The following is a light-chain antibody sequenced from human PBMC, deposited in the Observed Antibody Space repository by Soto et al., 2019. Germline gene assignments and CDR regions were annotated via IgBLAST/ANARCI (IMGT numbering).Light chain of an antibody. CDR2: GVS. J-gene: IGKJ2*01. V-gene: IGKV3-15*01. CDR3: QQYNNWPHT. CDR1: QSVSSK. Sequence: EIVMTQSPATLSVSPGERATLSCRASQSVSSKLAWFQQKPGQAPSLLIYGVSTRATGVPVRFSGSGSGTGFTLTINSLQSEDFAVYYCQQYNNWPHTFGQGTKVDNK.